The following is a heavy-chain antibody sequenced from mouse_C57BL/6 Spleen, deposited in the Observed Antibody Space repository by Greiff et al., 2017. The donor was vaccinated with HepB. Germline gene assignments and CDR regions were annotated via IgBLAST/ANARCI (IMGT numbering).Heavy chain of an antibody. V-gene: IGHV1-62-2*01. J-gene: IGHJ4*01. CDR2: FYPGSGSI. Sequence: QVHVKQSGAELVKPGASVKLSCKASGYTFTEYTIHWVKQRSGQGLEWIGWFYPGSGSIKYNEKFKDKATLTADKSSSTVYMELSRLTSEDSAVYFCARHESVGNYGYAMDYWGQGTSVTVSS. CDR3: ARHESVGNYGYAMDY. CDR1: GYTFTEYT. D-gene: IGHD2-1*01.